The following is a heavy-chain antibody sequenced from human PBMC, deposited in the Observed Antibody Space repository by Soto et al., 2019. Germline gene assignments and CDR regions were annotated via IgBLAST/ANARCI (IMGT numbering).Heavy chain of an antibody. J-gene: IGHJ6*02. V-gene: IGHV3-11*01. CDR2: ISSSGSTI. D-gene: IGHD5-12*01. CDR3: ARDLPDSGYDWNYYYYGMDV. Sequence: QVQLVESGGGLVKPGGSLRLSCAASGFTFSDYYMSWIRQAPGKGLEWVSYISSSGSTIYYADSVKGRFTISRDNAKNSLYLQMNSLRAEDTAVYYCARDLPDSGYDWNYYYYGMDVWGQGTTVTVSS. CDR1: GFTFSDYY.